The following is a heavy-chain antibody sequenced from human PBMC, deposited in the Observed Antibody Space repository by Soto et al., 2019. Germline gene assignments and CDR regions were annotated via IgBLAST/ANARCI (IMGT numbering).Heavy chain of an antibody. Sequence: QITLKESGPTLVKPTQTLTLTCTFSGFSLTTRGVGVGWIRQPPGKALECLALIYWDDDKRYSPSLQSRLSITKHTSKTPVVLTITNVDPLDTAPYYCAHIPNYYQYDWFDPWCQGTLVSLSS. D-gene: IGHD3-16*01. V-gene: IGHV2-5*02. CDR2: IYWDDDK. CDR1: GFSLTTRGVG. CDR3: AHIPNYYQYDWFDP. J-gene: IGHJ5*02.